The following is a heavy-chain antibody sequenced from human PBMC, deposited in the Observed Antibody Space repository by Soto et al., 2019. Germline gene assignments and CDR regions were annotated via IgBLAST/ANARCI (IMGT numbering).Heavy chain of an antibody. CDR1: GFPSSNNP. D-gene: IGHD3-10*01. J-gene: IGHJ4*01. CDR2: ISDTGETP. Sequence: RRSRRPSCPASGFPSSNNPISWVRQPPGKGREWVSGISDTGETPSYADPVKGWLTTSKDNYNKMLYLQMNSLRAEDKAVYYCAKDLRITMVGGVLSAFDSWGQGTLVTVSS. V-gene: IGHV3-23*01. CDR3: AKDLRITMVGGVLSAFDS.